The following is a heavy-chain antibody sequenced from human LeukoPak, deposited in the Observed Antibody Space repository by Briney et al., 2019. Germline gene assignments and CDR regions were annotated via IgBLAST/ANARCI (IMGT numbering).Heavy chain of an antibody. V-gene: IGHV1-2*02. CDR3: ASDPTTGTIRWAASDI. Sequence: GASVKVSCKASGYTFTDYFLHWVRQAPGQGLEWMGCINPISGATMSAQKFQGRVTMTRDTSITTTYMDLTSLTSHDTAMYYCASDPTTGTIRWAASDIWGQGTMVTVSS. CDR2: INPISGAT. J-gene: IGHJ3*02. D-gene: IGHD1-1*01. CDR1: GYTFTDYF.